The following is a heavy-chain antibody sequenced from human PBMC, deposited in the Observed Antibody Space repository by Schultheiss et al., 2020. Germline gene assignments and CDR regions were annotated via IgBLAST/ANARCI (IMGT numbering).Heavy chain of an antibody. V-gene: IGHV3-64*04. CDR3: ARDGDNYYGSGSYIRYYYYYGMDV. Sequence: GESLKISCAASGFTFSTYSMHWVRQAPGKGLECVSAINDDGDRTYYADSVKGRFSISRDNSKNSLYLQMNSLRAEDTALYYCARDGDNYYGSGSYIRYYYYYGMDVWGQGTTVTFSS. CDR1: GFTFSTYS. J-gene: IGHJ6*02. CDR2: INDDGDRT. D-gene: IGHD3-10*01.